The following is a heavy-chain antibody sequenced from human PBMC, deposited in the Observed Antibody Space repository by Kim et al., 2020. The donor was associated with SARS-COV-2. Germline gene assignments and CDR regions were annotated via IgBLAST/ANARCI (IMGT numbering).Heavy chain of an antibody. CDR2: INPNSGGT. CDR3: AREDSSGWYSYGMDV. D-gene: IGHD6-19*01. Sequence: ASVKVSCKASGYTFTGYYMHWVRQAPGQGLEWMGWINPNSGGTNYAEKFQGWVTMTRDTSISTAYMELSRLRSDDTAVYYCAREDSSGWYSYGMDVWGQGTTVTVSS. J-gene: IGHJ6*02. CDR1: GYTFTGYY. V-gene: IGHV1-2*04.